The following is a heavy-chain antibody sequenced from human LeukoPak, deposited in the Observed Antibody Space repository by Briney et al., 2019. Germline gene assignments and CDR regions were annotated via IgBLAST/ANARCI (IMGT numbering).Heavy chain of an antibody. CDR1: GGSISNYY. CDR3: ARASTYYDILTGYRYYYYGMAV. J-gene: IGHJ6*02. CDR2: IYYSGST. V-gene: IGHV4-59*01. Sequence: SETLSLTCTVSGGSISNYYWSWIRQPPGKGLEWIGYIYYSGSTNYNPSLKSRVTISLDTSKTQFSLRLSSVTAADTAVYYCARASTYYDILTGYRYYYYGMAVWGQGTTVTVSS. D-gene: IGHD3-9*01.